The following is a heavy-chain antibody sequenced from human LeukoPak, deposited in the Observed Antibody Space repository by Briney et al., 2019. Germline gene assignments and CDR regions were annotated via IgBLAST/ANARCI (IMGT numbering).Heavy chain of an antibody. CDR2: ISWNSGSI. V-gene: IGHV3-9*01. CDR3: ARDKSCAS. D-gene: IGHD3-16*01. J-gene: IGHJ4*02. CDR1: GFTFDDYA. Sequence: GGSLRLSCAASGFTFDDYAMHWVRQAPGKGLEWVSGISWNSGSIGYVDSVKGRFTISRDNAKNSLYLQMNSLRAEDTAVYFCARDKSCASWGQGTLVTVSS.